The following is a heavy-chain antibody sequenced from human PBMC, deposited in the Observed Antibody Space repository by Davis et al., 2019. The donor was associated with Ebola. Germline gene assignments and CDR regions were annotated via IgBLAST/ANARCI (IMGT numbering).Heavy chain of an antibody. CDR1: GGSVSSGSYY. CDR3: ARRRGYSGYGRFDY. J-gene: IGHJ4*02. D-gene: IGHD5-12*01. V-gene: IGHV4-61*01. CDR2: IYYSGGT. Sequence: SETLSLTCTVSGGSVSSGSYYWSWIRQPPGKGLEWIGYIYYSGGTNYNPSLKSRVTISVDTSKNQFSLKLSSVTAADTAVYYCARRRGYSGYGRFDYWGQGTLVTVSS.